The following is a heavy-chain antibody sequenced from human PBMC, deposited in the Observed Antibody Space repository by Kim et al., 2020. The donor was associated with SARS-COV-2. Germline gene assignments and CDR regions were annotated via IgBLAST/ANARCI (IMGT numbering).Heavy chain of an antibody. J-gene: IGHJ4*02. Sequence: VKGRFTISRDNSKNTLYLQMGSLRAEDMAVYYCARGYDFWSGYSYYFDYWGQGTLVTVSS. V-gene: IGHV3-64*01. CDR3: ARGYDFWSGYSYYFDY. D-gene: IGHD3-3*01.